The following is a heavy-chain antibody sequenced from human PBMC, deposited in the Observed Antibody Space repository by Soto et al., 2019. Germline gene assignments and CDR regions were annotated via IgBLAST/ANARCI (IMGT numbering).Heavy chain of an antibody. V-gene: IGHV4-34*01. CDR2: INHSGST. CDR1: GGSFSGYY. D-gene: IGHD1-1*01. J-gene: IGHJ4*02. Sequence: SETLSLTCGVYGGSFSGYYWSWIRQPPGKGLEWIGEINHSGSTNYNPSLKSRVTISVDESKNQFSLKLRSVTAADTAVYYCARTNWNDEKSFDYWGQGALVTVSS. CDR3: ARTNWNDEKSFDY.